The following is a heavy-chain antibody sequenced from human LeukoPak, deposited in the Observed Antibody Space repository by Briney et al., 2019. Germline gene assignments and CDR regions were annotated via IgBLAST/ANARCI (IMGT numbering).Heavy chain of an antibody. CDR3: ATEPTRTPYYYMDV. V-gene: IGHV4-4*07. J-gene: IGHJ6*03. CDR2: ISSSGSA. CDR1: GGSISSYY. D-gene: IGHD1-1*01. Sequence: PSETLSLTCTVSGGSISSYYWNWIRQPAGTGLEWIGRISSSGSANYNPSLKSRVTLSVDTSRNQLSLILNSVTAADTAVFYCATEPTRTPYYYMDVWGKGTTVIVSS.